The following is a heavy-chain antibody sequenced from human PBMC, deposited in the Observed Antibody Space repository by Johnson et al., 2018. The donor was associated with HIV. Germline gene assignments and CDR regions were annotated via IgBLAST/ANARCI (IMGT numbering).Heavy chain of an antibody. CDR2: INWNGGTT. V-gene: IGHV3-20*04. CDR1: GFIFDDYD. CDR3: ARRDSGSLSFDI. D-gene: IGHD1-26*01. Sequence: VQLVESGGGVLRRGGSLRLSCEGFGFIFDDYDLSWVRQVPGKGLEWVSGINWNGGTTASADSVKCRCTISRDNGKNSLYLQMNSLRAEDTALYYCARRDSGSLSFDIWGQGTMVIVSS. J-gene: IGHJ3*02.